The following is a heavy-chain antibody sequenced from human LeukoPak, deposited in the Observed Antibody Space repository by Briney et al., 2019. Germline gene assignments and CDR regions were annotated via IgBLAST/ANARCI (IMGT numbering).Heavy chain of an antibody. J-gene: IGHJ6*02. V-gene: IGHV3-15*07. Sequence: GGSLRLSCAASGFTFSNAWMNWVRQAPGKGLEWVGRIKSKTDGGTTDYAAPVKGRFTISRDDSKNTLYLQMNSLKTEDTAVYYCTTAHLAYYYYGMDVRGQGTTVTVSS. CDR2: IKSKTDGGTT. CDR3: TTAHLAYYYYGMDV. CDR1: GFTFSNAW.